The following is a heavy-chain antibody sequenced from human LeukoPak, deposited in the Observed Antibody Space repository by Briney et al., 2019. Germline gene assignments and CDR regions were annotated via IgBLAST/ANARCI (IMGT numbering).Heavy chain of an antibody. CDR2: IYYSGST. J-gene: IGHJ3*02. Sequence: SETLSLTCTVSGGSISSSSYYWGWIRQPPGKGLEWIGSIYYSGSTYYIPSLKSRVTISVDTSKNQFSLKLSSVTAADTAVYYCARLNVDTAMPGGAFDIWGQGTMVTVSS. CDR1: GGSISSSSYY. V-gene: IGHV4-39*01. CDR3: ARLNVDTAMPGGAFDI. D-gene: IGHD5-18*01.